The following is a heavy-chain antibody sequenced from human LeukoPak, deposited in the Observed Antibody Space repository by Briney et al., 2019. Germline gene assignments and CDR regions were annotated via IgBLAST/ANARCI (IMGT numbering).Heavy chain of an antibody. V-gene: IGHV3-23*01. D-gene: IGHD3-22*01. CDR2: ISGSGGST. Sequence: GGSLRPSCAASGFTFSSYAMSWVRQAPGKGLEWVSAISGSGGSTYYADSVKGRFTISRDNSKNTLYLRMNSLRAEDTAVYYCAKDCYDSSGYYQHFDYWGQGTLVTVSS. CDR3: AKDCYDSSGYYQHFDY. CDR1: GFTFSSYA. J-gene: IGHJ4*02.